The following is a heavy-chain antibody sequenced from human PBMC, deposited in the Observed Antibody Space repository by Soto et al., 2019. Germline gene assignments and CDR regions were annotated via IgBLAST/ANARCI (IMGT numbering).Heavy chain of an antibody. CDR1: GDTFTKYD. Sequence: QVQLVQSGAEVKKPGASVKVSCKASGDTFTKYDINWVRQATRQGLEWMGWMNPSNGNAGYAQNFRGRVTMTSNTSISTAYMELSGLRSEDTAVYYCARRKERSGPNYFDFWGQGTLVTVSS. CDR3: ARRKERSGPNYFDF. CDR2: MNPSNGNA. D-gene: IGHD6-25*01. V-gene: IGHV1-8*01. J-gene: IGHJ4*02.